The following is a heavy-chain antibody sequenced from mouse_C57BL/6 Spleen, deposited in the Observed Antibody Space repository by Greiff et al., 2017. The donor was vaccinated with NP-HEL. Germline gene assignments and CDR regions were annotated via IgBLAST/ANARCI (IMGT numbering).Heavy chain of an antibody. Sequence: VQLQQSGPELVKPGASVKISCKASGYSFTDYNMNWVKQSNGKSLEWIGVINPKNGTPSYNQKFKGTATLTVDQSTSTSYMPLNNLTSEVSAVYSCEGEDGNYVAYWGQGTLVTVSA. D-gene: IGHD2-1*01. J-gene: IGHJ3*01. CDR3: EGEDGNYVAY. V-gene: IGHV1-39*01. CDR1: GYSFTDYN. CDR2: INPKNGTP.